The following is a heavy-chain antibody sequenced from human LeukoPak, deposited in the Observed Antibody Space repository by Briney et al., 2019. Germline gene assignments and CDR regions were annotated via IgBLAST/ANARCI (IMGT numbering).Heavy chain of an antibody. V-gene: IGHV3-21*01. CDR3: ARVSVAGSVINAFDI. CDR2: ISGSSVYI. J-gene: IGHJ3*02. Sequence: GGSLRLSCAASGFTLSTYSMSWVRQAPGKGLEWVSSISGSSVYIYYADSVKGRFTISRDNANNPLYLQMNSLRAEDAAVYYCARVSVAGSVINAFDIWGQGTVVTVSS. D-gene: IGHD6-19*01. CDR1: GFTLSTYS.